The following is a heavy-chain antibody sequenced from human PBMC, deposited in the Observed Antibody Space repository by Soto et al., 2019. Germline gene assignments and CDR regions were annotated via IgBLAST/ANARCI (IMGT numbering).Heavy chain of an antibody. J-gene: IGHJ4*02. CDR2: VYHSGST. Sequence: SETLSLTCTVSGGSFRRGSYSWSWIRQPPGKGLEWIGYVYHSGSTYYNPSLKSRVTISVDTSKNQFSLKLSSVTAADTAVYYCAREVGCSGGSCFLDYWGQGTLVTVSS. V-gene: IGHV4-30-2*05. D-gene: IGHD2-15*01. CDR3: AREVGCSGGSCFLDY. CDR1: GGSFRRGSYS.